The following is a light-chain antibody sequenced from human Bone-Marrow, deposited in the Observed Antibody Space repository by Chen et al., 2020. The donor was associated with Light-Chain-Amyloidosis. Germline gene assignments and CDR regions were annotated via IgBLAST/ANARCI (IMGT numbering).Light chain of an antibody. CDR2: DAS. CDR1: QSVSSY. Sequence: EIVLTQSPAPLSLSPGERATLSCRASQSVSSYLAWYQQKPGQAPRLLIYDASNRATGIPARFSGSGSGTDFTLTISSLVPEDFAVYYCQQRSNWPLFGPGTKVDIK. J-gene: IGKJ3*01. CDR3: QQRSNWPL. V-gene: IGKV3-11*01.